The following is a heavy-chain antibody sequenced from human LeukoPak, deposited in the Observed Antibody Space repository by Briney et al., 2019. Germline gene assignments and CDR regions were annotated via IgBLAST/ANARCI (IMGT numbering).Heavy chain of an antibody. CDR1: GFTFSTYY. D-gene: IGHD1-26*01. J-gene: IGHJ4*02. CDR3: TRGSGSYEFDY. CDR2: IKQHGSEK. Sequence: PGGSLRLSCAASGFTFSTYYMVWVRQAPGKGLEWVANIKQHGSEKYYVDSVKGRFTISRDNAKNSLYLQMNSLKTEDTAVYYCTRGSGSYEFDYWGQGTLVTVSS. V-gene: IGHV3-7*03.